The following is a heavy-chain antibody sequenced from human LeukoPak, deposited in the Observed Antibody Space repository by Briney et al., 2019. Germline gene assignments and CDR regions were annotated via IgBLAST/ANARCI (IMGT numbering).Heavy chain of an antibody. CDR1: GGSISGSSYY. CDR2: IYYSGST. D-gene: IGHD5-12*01. J-gene: IGHJ3*02. Sequence: PSETLSLTCTVSGGSISGSSYYWGWIRQPPGKGLEWIGYIYYSGSTSYNPSLKSRVTLSVDTSKNQFSLKLSSVTAADTAVYYCARDATIVATGGAFDIWGQGTMVTVSS. CDR3: ARDATIVATGGAFDI. V-gene: IGHV4-61*01.